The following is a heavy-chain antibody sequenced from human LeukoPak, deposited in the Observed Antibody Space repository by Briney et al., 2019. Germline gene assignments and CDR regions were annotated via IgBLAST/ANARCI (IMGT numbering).Heavy chain of an antibody. CDR1: GGSFSGYY. CDR2: INHSGST. CDR3: ARDRGYYGSGSYRFDY. Sequence: PSETLSLTCAVYGGSFSGYYWSWIRQPPGKGLDWVGEINHSGSTNYNTSLKSRVTISVDTSKNQFSLKLSSVTAADTAVYYCARDRGYYGSGSYRFDYWGQGTLVTVSS. J-gene: IGHJ4*02. V-gene: IGHV4-34*01. D-gene: IGHD3-10*01.